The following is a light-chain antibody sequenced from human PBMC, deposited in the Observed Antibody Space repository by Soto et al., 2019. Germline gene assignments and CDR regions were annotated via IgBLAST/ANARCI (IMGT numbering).Light chain of an antibody. V-gene: IGKV1-5*01. CDR2: DAS. CDR3: QQYNSFSLS. Sequence: DVQMNQSPSTLSASVGDIITITCRASQDISRWLAWYQQKPGEAPKLLISDASNLESGVPSRFCGIGFGTDFTLTISSLQPDDLATYYCQQYNSFSLSFGGGTKVDIK. J-gene: IGKJ4*01. CDR1: QDISRW.